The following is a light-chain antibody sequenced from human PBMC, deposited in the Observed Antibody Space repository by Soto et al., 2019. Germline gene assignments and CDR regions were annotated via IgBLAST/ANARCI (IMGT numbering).Light chain of an antibody. Sequence: QSVLTQPPSVSGAPGQRVTISCTGSSSNIGAGYDVHWYQQLPGTAPKLLIYRNSNRPSGVPDRFSGSKSGTSASLAITGLQAEDEADYYCQSYDSSLSVWVFGGGTKLTVL. CDR3: QSYDSSLSVWV. CDR1: SSNIGAGYD. V-gene: IGLV1-40*01. CDR2: RNS. J-gene: IGLJ3*02.